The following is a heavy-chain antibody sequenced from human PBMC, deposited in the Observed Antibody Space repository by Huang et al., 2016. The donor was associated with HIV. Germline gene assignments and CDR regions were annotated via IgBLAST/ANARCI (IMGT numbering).Heavy chain of an antibody. CDR1: GYKFHIYE. CDR2: ISGDNAST. CDR3: ARTKGEFDF. Sequence: QIHLVQSGPEVKQPGASVKVSCKASGYKFHIYEITWVPPTPGQGLEWMGGISGDNASTRFAQKFQDRLTMTTDVATSTAYLELRSLRLDDTAVYYCARTKGEFDFWGQGALVTVSS. D-gene: IGHD3-16*01. V-gene: IGHV1-18*04. J-gene: IGHJ4*02.